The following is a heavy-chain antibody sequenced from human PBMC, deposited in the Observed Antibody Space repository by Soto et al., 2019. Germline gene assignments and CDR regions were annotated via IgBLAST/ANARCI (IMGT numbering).Heavy chain of an antibody. CDR1: GGTFSSYT. V-gene: IGHV1-69*04. CDR3: ARDLSCSGGSCYSSYYYYYMDV. D-gene: IGHD2-15*01. Sequence: GASVKVSCKASGGTFSSYTISWVRQAPGQGLEWMGRIIPILGIANYAQKFQGRVTITADKSTSTAYMELSSLRSEDTAVYYCARDLSCSGGSCYSSYYYYYMDVWGKGTKVTVSS. CDR2: IIPILGIA. J-gene: IGHJ6*03.